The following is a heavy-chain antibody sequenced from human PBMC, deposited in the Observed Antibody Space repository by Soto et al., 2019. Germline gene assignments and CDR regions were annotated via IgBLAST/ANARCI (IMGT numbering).Heavy chain of an antibody. Sequence: GGSLRLSCEASGFSISSYEMNWVRQAPGKGLEWVAVISYNGRNKHYVDSVKGRFTISRDNSQDTLYLQMDSLRPDDTAVYYCARQAKIGDRSQFYFDSWGQGTLVTVSS. D-gene: IGHD3-16*01. CDR3: ARQAKIGDRSQFYFDS. CDR2: ISYNGRNK. V-gene: IGHV3-30*03. J-gene: IGHJ4*02. CDR1: GFSISSYE.